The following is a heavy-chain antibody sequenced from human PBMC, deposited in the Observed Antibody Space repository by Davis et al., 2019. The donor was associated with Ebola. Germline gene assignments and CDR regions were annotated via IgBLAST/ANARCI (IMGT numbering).Heavy chain of an antibody. CDR1: GGSVTSPSHY. D-gene: IGHD6-6*01. CDR3: VANSSSSPWFDP. V-gene: IGHV4-39*07. Sequence: PSETLSLTCSVSGGSVTSPSHYWCWIRQPPGKGLEWIATIYYTGSPYLNPSLKSRVTISLDRSKNRFSLNLQSVTAADTAVYYCVANSSSSPWFDPWGQGTQVIVSS. CDR2: IYYTGSP. J-gene: IGHJ5*02.